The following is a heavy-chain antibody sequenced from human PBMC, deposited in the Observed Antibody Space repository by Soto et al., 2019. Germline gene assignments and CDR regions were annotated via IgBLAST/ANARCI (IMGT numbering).Heavy chain of an antibody. CDR3: ARDSRHGSGSRTSYYMDV. CDR2: IWYDGSNK. V-gene: IGHV3-33*01. Sequence: GGSLRLSCAASGFTFSSYGMHWVRQAPGKGLEWVAVIWYDGSNKYYADSVKGRFTISRDNSKNTLYLQMNSLRAEDTAVYYCARDSRHGSGSRTSYYMDVWGKGTTVTVSS. J-gene: IGHJ6*03. CDR1: GFTFSSYG. D-gene: IGHD3-10*01.